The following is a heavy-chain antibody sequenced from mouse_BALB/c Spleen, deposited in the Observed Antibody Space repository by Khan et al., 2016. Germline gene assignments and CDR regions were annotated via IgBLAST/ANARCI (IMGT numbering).Heavy chain of an antibody. Sequence: EVQLQESGTVLARPGASVKMSCKASGYSFTSYWMHWVKQRPGQGLEWIGAIYPGKSDNRYNQKFKGKAKLTAVTSASTAYMELSSLTNEDSAVYCCTNAYGSNDVLDYWGQGTSVTVSS. V-gene: IGHV1-5*01. D-gene: IGHD1-1*01. CDR2: IYPGKSDN. CDR1: GYSFTSYW. J-gene: IGHJ4*01. CDR3: TNAYGSNDVLDY.